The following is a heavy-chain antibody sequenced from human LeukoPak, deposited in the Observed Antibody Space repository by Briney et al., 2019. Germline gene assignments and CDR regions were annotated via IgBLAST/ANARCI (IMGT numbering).Heavy chain of an antibody. CDR1: GFTFSSYG. D-gene: IGHD3-22*01. CDR2: TSPDGNEK. Sequence: PGGSLRLSCAASGFTFSSYGMHWVRQAPGKGLEWVAVTSPDGNEKYYADSVKGRFTISRDNSKNTVFLQMNSLSTEDTAVYSCFTGSAYYYDSWGQGTLVTVSS. V-gene: IGHV3-30*05. J-gene: IGHJ5*01. CDR3: FTGSAYYYDS.